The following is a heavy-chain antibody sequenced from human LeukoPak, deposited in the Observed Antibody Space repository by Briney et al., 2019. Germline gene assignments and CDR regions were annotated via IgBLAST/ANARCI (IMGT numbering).Heavy chain of an antibody. V-gene: IGHV3-23*01. CDR2: ISGGGGTT. CDR1: GFTFSSYA. D-gene: IGHD3-10*01. Sequence: GGSLRLSCAASGFTFSSYAMTWVRQAPGKGLEWVSAISGGGGTTYYADSVKGRFTISRDNSKHTLYLQMNSLRAEDTAIYYCAKDRSGSGSYYPDYWAREPWSPSPQ. CDR3: AKDRSGSGSYYPDY. J-gene: IGHJ4*02.